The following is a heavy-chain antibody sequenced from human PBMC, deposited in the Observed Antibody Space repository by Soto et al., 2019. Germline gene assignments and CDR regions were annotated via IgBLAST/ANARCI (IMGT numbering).Heavy chain of an antibody. CDR2: ISAYNGNT. CDR1: GYTFTSYG. V-gene: IGHV1-18*04. D-gene: IGHD3-22*01. CDR3: ARAAMGYYYDSSGYPLLVGLDY. Sequence: GATVKGCCKASGYTFTSYGISWVRQAPGQGLEWMGWISAYNGNTNYAQKLQGRVTMTTDTSTSTAYMELRSLRSDDTAVYYCARAAMGYYYDSSGYPLLVGLDYWGQGTLVTVSS. J-gene: IGHJ4*02.